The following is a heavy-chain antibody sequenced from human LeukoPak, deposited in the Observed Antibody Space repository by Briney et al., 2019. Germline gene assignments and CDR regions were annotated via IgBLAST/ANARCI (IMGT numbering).Heavy chain of an antibody. D-gene: IGHD6-19*01. Sequence: ASVKVSCKASGYTFTGYYMHWVRQAPGQGLEWMGRINPNSGGTNYAQKFQGRVTMTEDTSTDTAYMELSSLRSEDTAVYYCATLTGGWYGVAFDYWGQGTLVTVSS. V-gene: IGHV1-2*06. CDR3: ATLTGGWYGVAFDY. CDR2: INPNSGGT. J-gene: IGHJ4*02. CDR1: GYTFTGYY.